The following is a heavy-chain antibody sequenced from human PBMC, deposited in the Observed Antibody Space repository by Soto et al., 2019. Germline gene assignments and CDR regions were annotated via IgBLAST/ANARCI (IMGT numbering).Heavy chain of an antibody. CDR1: GYTFTGYY. CDR3: ARANEYFSSNGCSNFDH. Sequence: ASVKVSCKAAGYTFTGYYMHWVRQAPGQGLEWMGWINPKSGGTNYAQKFQGRVTMTRDTSISTAYMELSRLRSDDTAVYYCARANEYFSSNGCSNFDHWGQGTLVTVSS. J-gene: IGHJ4*02. D-gene: IGHD2-2*01. CDR2: INPKSGGT. V-gene: IGHV1-2*02.